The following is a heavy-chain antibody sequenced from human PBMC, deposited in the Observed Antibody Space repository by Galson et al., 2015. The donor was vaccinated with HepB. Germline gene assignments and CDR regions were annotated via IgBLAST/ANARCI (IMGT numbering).Heavy chain of an antibody. Sequence: SLRLSCAASGFTFSSYGMHWVRQAPGKGLEWVAVISYDGSNKYYADSVKGRFTISRDNSKNTLYLQMNSLRAEDTAVYYCAKDLRSGCSGGSCYLFDYWGQGTLVTVSS. V-gene: IGHV3-30*18. CDR2: ISYDGSNK. CDR1: GFTFSSYG. J-gene: IGHJ4*02. D-gene: IGHD2-15*01. CDR3: AKDLRSGCSGGSCYLFDY.